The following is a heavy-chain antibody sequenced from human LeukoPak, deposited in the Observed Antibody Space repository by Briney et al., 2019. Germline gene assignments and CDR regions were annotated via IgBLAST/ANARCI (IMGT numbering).Heavy chain of an antibody. V-gene: IGHV3-64D*06. CDR1: GFTFSSYA. Sequence: PGGSLRLSCSASGFTFSSYAMHWVRQAPGKGLEYVSAISSNGGSSYYADSVKGRFTISRDNSKNTLYLQMSSLRAEDTAVYYCVTMIVVVISFAFDIWGQGTMVTVSS. J-gene: IGHJ3*02. CDR3: VTMIVVVISFAFDI. D-gene: IGHD3-22*01. CDR2: ISSNGGSS.